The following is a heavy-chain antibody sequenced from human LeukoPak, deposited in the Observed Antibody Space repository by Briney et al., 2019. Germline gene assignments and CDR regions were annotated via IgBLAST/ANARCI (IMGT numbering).Heavy chain of an antibody. CDR1: GFTVSSNY. V-gene: IGHV3-66*01. Sequence: GGSLRLSCAASGFTVSSNYMSWVRQAPGKGLEWVSVIYSGGSTYYADSVKGRFTISRDNSKNTLYLQMNSLRAEDTAVYYCARAARGYCSGGSCLFYYYYYYYMDVWGKGTTVTVSS. D-gene: IGHD2-15*01. CDR2: IYSGGST. J-gene: IGHJ6*03. CDR3: ARAARGYCSGGSCLFYYYYYYYMDV.